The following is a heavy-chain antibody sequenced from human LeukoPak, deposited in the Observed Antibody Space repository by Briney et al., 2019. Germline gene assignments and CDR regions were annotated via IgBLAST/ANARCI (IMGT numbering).Heavy chain of an antibody. CDR1: GFTFRSCW. CDR2: INGDGSTT. V-gene: IGHV3-74*01. J-gene: IGHJ3*02. D-gene: IGHD6-25*01. CDR3: ASLVGGYYPPVEAFDI. Sequence: GGSLRLFCAASGFTFRSCWMHWVRQAPGKELVWVSRINGDGSTTNYADSVRGRFTISGDNAKSTLYLQMNSLRVDDSAVYYCASLVGGYYPPVEAFDIWGQGTMVTVSS.